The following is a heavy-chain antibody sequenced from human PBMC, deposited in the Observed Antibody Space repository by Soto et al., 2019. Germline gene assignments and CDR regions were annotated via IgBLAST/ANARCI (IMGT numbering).Heavy chain of an antibody. CDR1: GGSISSGGYY. D-gene: IGHD2-2*02. CDR2: IYYSGST. Sequence: SETLSLTCTVSGGSISSGGYYWSWIRQHPGKGLEWIGYIYYSGSTYYNPSLKSRVTISVDTSKNQFSLKLSSVTAADTAVYYCARGLKIPRRRYFDYWGQGTLVTVSS. V-gene: IGHV4-31*03. J-gene: IGHJ4*02. CDR3: ARGLKIPRRRYFDY.